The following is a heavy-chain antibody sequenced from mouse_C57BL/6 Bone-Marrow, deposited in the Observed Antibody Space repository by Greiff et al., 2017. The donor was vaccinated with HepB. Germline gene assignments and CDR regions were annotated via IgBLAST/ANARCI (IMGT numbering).Heavy chain of an antibody. CDR1: GYAFSSYW. D-gene: IGHD2-10*02. CDR3: ARWYGNYLSLAY. CDR2: IYPGDGDT. V-gene: IGHV1-80*01. J-gene: IGHJ3*01. Sequence: QVQLQQSGAELVKPGASVKISCKASGYAFSSYWMNWVKQRPGKGLEWIGQIYPGDGDTNYNGKFKGKATLTADTSSSTAYMQLSSLTSEDSAVYFCARWYGNYLSLAYWGQGTLVTVSA.